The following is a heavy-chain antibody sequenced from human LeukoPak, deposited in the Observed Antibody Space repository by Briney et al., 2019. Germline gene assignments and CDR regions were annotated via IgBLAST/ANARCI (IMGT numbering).Heavy chain of an antibody. CDR3: ARAQPDKYSSSWLAFDI. CDR1: GGTFSSYA. Sequence: ASVKVSCKASGGTFSSYAISWVRQAPGQGLGWMGGIIPIFGTANYAQKFQGRVTITADESTSTAYMELSSLRSEDTAVYYCARAQPDKYSSSWLAFDIWGQGTMVTVFS. CDR2: IIPIFGTA. D-gene: IGHD6-13*01. J-gene: IGHJ3*02. V-gene: IGHV1-69*13.